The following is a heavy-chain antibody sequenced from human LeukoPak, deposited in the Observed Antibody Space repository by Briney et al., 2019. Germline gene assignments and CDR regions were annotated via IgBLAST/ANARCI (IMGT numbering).Heavy chain of an antibody. CDR2: INQDGSVE. J-gene: IGHJ4*02. Sequence: GESLRLSCAGSGFTFSRSWMTWVRQAAGKGLEWVASINQDGSVEHYMDSMKGRFTISRDNAENSLYLQMNSLRAEDTAVYYCAKLLGDVTIFDYWGQGTLVTVSS. CDR1: GFTFSRSW. V-gene: IGHV3-7*01. CDR3: AKLLGDVTIFDY. D-gene: IGHD4-11*01.